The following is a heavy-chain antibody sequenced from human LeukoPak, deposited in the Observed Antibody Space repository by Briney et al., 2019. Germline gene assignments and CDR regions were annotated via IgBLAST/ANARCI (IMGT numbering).Heavy chain of an antibody. CDR2: IRGSGGGT. J-gene: IGHJ4*02. Sequence: GGSLRLSCAASGFTFSSYAMSWVRQAPGKGLEWVSTIRGSGGGTYYADSVKGRFTISRDNSKNTLYLQMNSLRDEDTALYYCAKVGIGVVGYFDYWGQGTLVTVSS. D-gene: IGHD6-19*01. V-gene: IGHV3-23*01. CDR1: GFTFSSYA. CDR3: AKVGIGVVGYFDY.